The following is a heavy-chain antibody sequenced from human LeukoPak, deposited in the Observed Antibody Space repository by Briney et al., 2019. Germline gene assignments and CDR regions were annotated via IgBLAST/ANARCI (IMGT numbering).Heavy chain of an antibody. Sequence: AGGSLRLSCAASGFTFSSYGMHWVRQAPGKGLEWVAFIRYDGSNKYYADSVKGRFTISRDNSKNTLYLQMNSLRAEDTAVYYCARTQRGYSSRAADYWGQGTLVTVSS. D-gene: IGHD6-13*01. CDR3: ARTQRGYSSRAADY. J-gene: IGHJ4*02. V-gene: IGHV3-30*02. CDR1: GFTFSSYG. CDR2: IRYDGSNK.